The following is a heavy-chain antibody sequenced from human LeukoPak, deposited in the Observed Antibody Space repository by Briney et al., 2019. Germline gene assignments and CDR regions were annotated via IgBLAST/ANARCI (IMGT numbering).Heavy chain of an antibody. CDR1: GYTFTSYG. Sequence: GASVKVSCKASGYTFTSYGISWVRQAPGQGLEWMGWISAYNGNTNYAQKFQGRVTITADKSTSTAYMELSSLRSEDTAVYYCARRLPEGNWFDPWGQGTLVTVSS. J-gene: IGHJ5*02. D-gene: IGHD4-11*01. CDR2: ISAYNGNT. V-gene: IGHV1-18*01. CDR3: ARRLPEGNWFDP.